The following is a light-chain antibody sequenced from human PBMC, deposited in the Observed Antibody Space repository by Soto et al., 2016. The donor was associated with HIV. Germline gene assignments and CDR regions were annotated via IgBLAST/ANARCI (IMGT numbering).Light chain of an antibody. Sequence: SSELTQDPAVSVALGQTVRITCQGDSLRSYYASWYQQKPGQAPILVMYGKNNRPSGIPDRFSGSSSGNTDSLTITGTQAEDEADYYCNSRDSSGNQWVFGGGTKLTVL. CDR1: SLRSYY. CDR2: GKN. CDR3: NSRDSSGNQWV. V-gene: IGLV3-19*01. J-gene: IGLJ3*02.